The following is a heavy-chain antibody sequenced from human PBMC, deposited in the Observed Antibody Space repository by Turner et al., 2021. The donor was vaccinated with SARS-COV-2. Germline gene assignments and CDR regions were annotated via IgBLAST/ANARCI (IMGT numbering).Heavy chain of an antibody. CDR1: GFTFSSYS. D-gene: IGHD3-22*01. Sequence: EVQLVESGGGLIQPGGSLRLSCAASGFTFSSYSMNWVRQAPGKGLEWVSSIRSSSSYIYYADSVKGRFTISRDNAKNSLYLQMNSLRAEDTAVYYCARDVPTYYYDSSGYYTDAFDIWGQGTMVTVSS. CDR3: ARDVPTYYYDSSGYYTDAFDI. J-gene: IGHJ3*02. V-gene: IGHV3-21*01. CDR2: IRSSSSYI.